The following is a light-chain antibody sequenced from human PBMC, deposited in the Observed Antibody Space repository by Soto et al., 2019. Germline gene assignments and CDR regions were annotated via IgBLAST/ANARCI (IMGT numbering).Light chain of an antibody. V-gene: IGKV3-11*01. CDR1: QSVSSN. J-gene: IGKJ1*01. CDR3: QRS. CDR2: DAV. Sequence: EMVLTQSPATLSLSPGQRATLSCRASQSVSSNLAWYQQKPGKAPRLLICDAVNRATGIPARISGGRSGTDFALTMNSLEPEDFAVYSCQRSFGQGTKVVVK.